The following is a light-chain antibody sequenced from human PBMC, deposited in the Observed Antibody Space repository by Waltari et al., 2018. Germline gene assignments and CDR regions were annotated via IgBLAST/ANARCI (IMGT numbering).Light chain of an antibody. CDR2: WDS. J-gene: IGKJ1*01. CDR3: QQHYTTPWT. Sequence: DIVMTQSPDSLAVSLGERATINCKSSQTVLYSANNNNYLTWYQHKPGQPTKLLISWDSIRESGVPDRVTGSGSGTDFTLTISSLQAEDVAVYYCQQHYTTPWTFGQGTKVEIK. CDR1: QTVLYSANNNNY. V-gene: IGKV4-1*01.